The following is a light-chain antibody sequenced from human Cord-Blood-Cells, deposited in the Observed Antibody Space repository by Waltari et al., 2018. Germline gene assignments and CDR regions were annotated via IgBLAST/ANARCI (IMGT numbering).Light chain of an antibody. V-gene: IGLV1-51*02. J-gene: IGLJ3*02. CDR1: SSNIGKNY. CDR3: GTWDSSLSAWV. CDR2: ENK. Sequence: SVFTQPPSVSAAPGQKVTISCSGSSSNIGKNYVSWYQHLPGTGPTLLIYENKQGPSGMPDRVSGAKSGASATVGITGLQSGDEADYSCGTWDSSLSAWVYGGGTKLSVL.